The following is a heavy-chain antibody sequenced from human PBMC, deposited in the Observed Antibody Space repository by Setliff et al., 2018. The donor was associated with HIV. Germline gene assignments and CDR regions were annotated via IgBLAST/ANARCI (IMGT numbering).Heavy chain of an antibody. Sequence: GGSLRLSCAASGFTFDDYTMHWVRQAPGKGLEWVSLISWDGGSTDYADSVKGRFTISRDNSKNSLYLQMNSLRNEDTAFYYCAKDRQSFDYFDYWGQGTLVTVS. D-gene: IGHD3-3*01. CDR1: GFTFDDYT. CDR3: AKDRQSFDYFDY. J-gene: IGHJ4*02. V-gene: IGHV3-43*01. CDR2: ISWDGGST.